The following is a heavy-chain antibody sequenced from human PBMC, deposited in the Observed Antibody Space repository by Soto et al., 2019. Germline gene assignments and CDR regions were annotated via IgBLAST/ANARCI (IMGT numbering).Heavy chain of an antibody. CDR1: GFTFSSHD. Sequence: PGGSLRLSCAASGFTFSSHDMHWVRQVTGKGLEWVSGIDSAGDAKYPASVKGRFTISRENAKNSLHLQMNSLRAGDTAVYYCAKFSRSSYYDSSAYHWGQGTLVTVSS. V-gene: IGHV3-13*01. CDR2: IDSAGDA. D-gene: IGHD3-22*01. CDR3: AKFSRSSYYDSSAYH. J-gene: IGHJ4*02.